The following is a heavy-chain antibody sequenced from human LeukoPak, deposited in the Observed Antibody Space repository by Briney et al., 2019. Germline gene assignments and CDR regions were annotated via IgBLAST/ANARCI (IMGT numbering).Heavy chain of an antibody. V-gene: IGHV1-8*02. D-gene: IGHD2-15*01. CDR3: ARSGGSFRDFQH. CDR1: GYTSTGYY. J-gene: IGHJ1*01. CDR2: MNPNSGNT. Sequence: ASVKVSCKASGYTSTGYYMHWVRQAPGQGLEWMGWMNPNSGNTGYAQKFQGRVTMTRNTSISTAYMELSSLRSEDTAVYYCARSGGSFRDFQHWGQGTLVTVSS.